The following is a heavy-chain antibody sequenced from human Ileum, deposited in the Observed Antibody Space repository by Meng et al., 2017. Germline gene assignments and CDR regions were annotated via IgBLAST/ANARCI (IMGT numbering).Heavy chain of an antibody. J-gene: IGHJ4*02. CDR3: VRHIAVSGTRGFDS. Sequence: LQAPGPRLRHPWETLSLTLAVSCASSSFGHWWSWVRQPPGKGLEWSGEVYPSGATNYNPSLKSRVTISMDTAKNQLSLKLSSVTAAHTAVYYCVRHIAVSGTRGFDSWGQGTLVTVSS. V-gene: IGHV4-4*02. CDR1: CASSSFGHW. D-gene: IGHD6-19*01. CDR2: VYPSGAT.